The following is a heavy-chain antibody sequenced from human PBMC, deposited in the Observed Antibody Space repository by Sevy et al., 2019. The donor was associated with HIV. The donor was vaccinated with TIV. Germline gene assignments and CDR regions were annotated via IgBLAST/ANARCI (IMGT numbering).Heavy chain of an antibody. CDR2: ISGSGGST. D-gene: IGHD2-8*01. CDR3: AKGEGIVLMVYATNNAFDI. V-gene: IGHV3-23*01. Sequence: LSLTCAASGFTFSSYAMSWVRQAPGKGLEWVSAISGSGGSTYYADSVKGRFTISRDNSKNTLYLQMNSLRAEDTAVYYCAKGEGIVLMVYATNNAFDIWGQGTMVTVSS. CDR1: GFTFSSYA. J-gene: IGHJ3*02.